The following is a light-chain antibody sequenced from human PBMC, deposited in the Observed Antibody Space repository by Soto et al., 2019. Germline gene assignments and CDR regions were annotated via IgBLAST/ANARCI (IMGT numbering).Light chain of an antibody. V-gene: IGKV1-39*01. CDR2: SAS. CDR3: QQTYSSPPT. CDR1: QGITDY. J-gene: IGKJ2*01. Sequence: DIQMTQSPSSLSASVGDRVAITCRAGQGITDYLNWYQQKAGKAPKLLISSASRLQSGVPSRFSGYRSGTDFTLTINSLQPEDFAKYYCQQTYSSPPTFGQGTKLE.